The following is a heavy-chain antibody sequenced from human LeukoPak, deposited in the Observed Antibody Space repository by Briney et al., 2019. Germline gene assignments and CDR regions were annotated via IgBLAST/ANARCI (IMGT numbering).Heavy chain of an antibody. Sequence: SETLSLTCTVSGGSISRGDYYWSWIRQPPGKGLEWIGYIYYSGSTDYSPSLKSRVTISVDTSKNQFSLKLSSVTAADTAVYYCARLLDPFDYWGQGTLVTVSS. CDR1: GGSISRGDYY. CDR2: IYYSGST. J-gene: IGHJ4*02. CDR3: ARLLDPFDY. V-gene: IGHV4-30-4*01. D-gene: IGHD3-3*01.